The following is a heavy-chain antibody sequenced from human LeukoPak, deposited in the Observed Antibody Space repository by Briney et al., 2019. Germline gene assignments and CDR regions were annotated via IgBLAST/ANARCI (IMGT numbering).Heavy chain of an antibody. D-gene: IGHD3-3*01. V-gene: IGHV3-30*04. CDR2: ISYDGINK. J-gene: IGHJ3*02. CDR3: ARGRLEWPMDAFDI. CDR1: GFTFSSYA. Sequence: GRSLRLSCAASGFTFSSYAIHWVRQAPGKGLEWVAVISYDGINKYYADSVKGRFTISRDNAKNSLYLQMNSLRAEDTAVYYCARGRLEWPMDAFDIWSQGTMVTVSS.